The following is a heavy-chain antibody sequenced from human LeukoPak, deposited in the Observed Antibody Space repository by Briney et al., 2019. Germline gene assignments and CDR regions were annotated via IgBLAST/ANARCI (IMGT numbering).Heavy chain of an antibody. CDR1: GFTVSSNY. V-gene: IGHV3-53*04. Sequence: GGSLRLSCAASGFTVSSNYMSWVRQAPGKGLEWVSVIYSGGSTYYADSAKGRFTISRHNSKNTLYLQMNSLRAEDTAVYYFARDSYGGTPKWGQGTLVTVSS. CDR3: ARDSYGGTPK. D-gene: IGHD4-23*01. CDR2: IYSGGST. J-gene: IGHJ4*02.